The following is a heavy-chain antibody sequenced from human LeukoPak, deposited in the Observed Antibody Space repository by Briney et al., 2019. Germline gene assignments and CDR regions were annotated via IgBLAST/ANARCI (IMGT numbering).Heavy chain of an antibody. CDR3: ARADIVVVPAAIGGNWFDP. J-gene: IGHJ5*02. CDR2: IIPIFGTA. V-gene: IGHV1-69*13. CDR1: GGTFSSYA. D-gene: IGHD2-2*01. Sequence: ASVKVSCKASGGTFSSYAISWVRQAPGQGLEWMGGIIPIFGTANYAQKFQGRVTITADESTSTAYMELSSLRSEDTAVYYCARADIVVVPAAIGGNWFDPWGQGTLVTVSP.